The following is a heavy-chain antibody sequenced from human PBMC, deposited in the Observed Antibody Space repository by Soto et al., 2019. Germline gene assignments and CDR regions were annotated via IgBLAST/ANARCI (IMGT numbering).Heavy chain of an antibody. V-gene: IGHV3-74*01. CDR2: INSDGSRT. Sequence: EVQLVESGGGLVQPGGSLRLSCAASGFTFSSYWMHWVRQAPGKGLVWVSRINSDGSRTSYADSAKGRFTISRDNAKNTLYLQMNSLRSEDTAVYYCASGYGDYYDGNGYLGRHWGQGTLVTVAS. D-gene: IGHD3-22*01. CDR3: ASGYGDYYDGNGYLGRH. CDR1: GFTFSSYW. J-gene: IGHJ4*02.